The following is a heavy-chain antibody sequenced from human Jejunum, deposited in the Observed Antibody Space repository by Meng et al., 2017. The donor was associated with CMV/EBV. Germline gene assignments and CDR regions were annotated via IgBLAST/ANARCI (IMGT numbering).Heavy chain of an antibody. CDR3: SRGTPGRRYADY. CDR2: ISAYNGNT. J-gene: IGHJ4*02. Sequence: QVQLVQSGAEVKQPGASVKVSCEAYGFIFTSYAISWVRQAPGQGLQYMGWISAYNGNTNYAQELQGRVTMTTDTSTSTATAYMELRNLRSDDTAVYYCSRGTPGRRYADYWGQGTLVTVSS. V-gene: IGHV1-18*01. CDR1: GFIFTSYA. D-gene: IGHD3-10*01.